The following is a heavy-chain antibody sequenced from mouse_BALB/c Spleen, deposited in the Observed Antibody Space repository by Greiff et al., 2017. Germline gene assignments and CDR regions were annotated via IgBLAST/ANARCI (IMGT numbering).Heavy chain of an antibody. CDR2: INSNGGST. V-gene: IGHV5-6-3*01. Sequence: EVQVVESGGGLVQPGGSLKLSCAASGFTFSSYGMSWVRQTPDKRLELVATINSNGGSTYYPDSVKGRFTISRDNAKNTLYLQMSSLKSEDTAMYYCARGGLYAMDYWGQGTSVTVSS. CDR1: GFTFSSYG. CDR3: ARGGLYAMDY. J-gene: IGHJ4*01.